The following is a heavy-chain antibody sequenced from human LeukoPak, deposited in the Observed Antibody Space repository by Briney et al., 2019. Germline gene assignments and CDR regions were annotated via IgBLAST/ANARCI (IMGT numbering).Heavy chain of an antibody. CDR2: INHSGST. CDR1: GGSFSGYY. V-gene: IGHV4-34*01. J-gene: IGHJ5*02. D-gene: IGHD2-15*01. CDR3: ARAPRGYCSGGSCGRRFDT. Sequence: SETLSLTCAVYGGSFSGYYWSWIRQPPGKGLEWIGEINHSGSTNYNPSLKSRVTISVDTSKNQFSLKLSSVTAADTAVYYCARAPRGYCSGGSCGRRFDTWGQGTLVTVSS.